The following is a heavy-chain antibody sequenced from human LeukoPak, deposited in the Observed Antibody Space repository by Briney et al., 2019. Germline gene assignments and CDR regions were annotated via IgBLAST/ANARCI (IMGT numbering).Heavy chain of an antibody. V-gene: IGHV3-21*01. CDR2: ISSSSTYK. D-gene: IGHD2-21*02. CDR3: AREGGADLGYYYMDV. Sequence: GGSLRLSCEASEFTFRRYSMNWVRQVPGKGLEWVSSISSSSTYKYYADSVKGRFTISRDNARNSLYLQMNNLRAEDTAVYYCAREGGADLGYYYMDVWGKGTTVIVSS. J-gene: IGHJ6*03. CDR1: EFTFRRYS.